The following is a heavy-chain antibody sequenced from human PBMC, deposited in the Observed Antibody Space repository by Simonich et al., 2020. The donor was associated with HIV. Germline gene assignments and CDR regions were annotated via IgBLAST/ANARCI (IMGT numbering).Heavy chain of an antibody. D-gene: IGHD6-13*01. V-gene: IGHV4-34*01. Sequence: QVQLQQWVAGLLKPSETLSLTCAVYGGSFSGYYWSWIRQPPEKWLEWIWEINHSGSTNYNPSLKSRVTISVDTSKNQFSLKLSSVTAADTAVYYCARLTAGGLGEYFQHWGQGTLVTVSS. CDR1: GGSFSGYY. CDR3: ARLTAGGLGEYFQH. J-gene: IGHJ1*01. CDR2: INHSGST.